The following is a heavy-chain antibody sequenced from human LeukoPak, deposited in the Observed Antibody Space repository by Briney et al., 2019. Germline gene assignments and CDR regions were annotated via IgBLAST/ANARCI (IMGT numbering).Heavy chain of an antibody. V-gene: IGHV1-69*13. CDR3: ARVELSGSYFYYYYGMDV. Sequence: SVKVSCKASGGTVSSYAISWARQAPGQGLEWMGGIIPIFGTANYAQKFQGRVTITADESTSTAYMELSSLRSEDTAVYYCARVELSGSYFYYYYGMDVWGKGTTVTVSS. D-gene: IGHD3-10*01. CDR2: IIPIFGTA. CDR1: GGTVSSYA. J-gene: IGHJ6*04.